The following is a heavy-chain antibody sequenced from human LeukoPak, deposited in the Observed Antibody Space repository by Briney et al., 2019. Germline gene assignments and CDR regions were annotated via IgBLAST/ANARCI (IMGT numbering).Heavy chain of an antibody. CDR3: ARGRFLDAFAI. V-gene: IGHV4-39*07. Sequence: AETLSLTCTVSGDSISSSHYYWGRIRQPPGKGLEWIGSIYYTGSTYYNPSLKSRVTISVDTSKNQFSLKLSSVTAADTAVYYCARGRFLDAFAIGGQATSATVSS. D-gene: IGHD3-3*01. CDR2: IYYTGST. CDR1: GDSISSSHYY. J-gene: IGHJ3*02.